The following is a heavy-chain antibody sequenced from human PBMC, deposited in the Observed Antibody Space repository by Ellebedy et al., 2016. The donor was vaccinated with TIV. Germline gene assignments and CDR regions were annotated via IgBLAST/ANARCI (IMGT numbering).Heavy chain of an antibody. D-gene: IGHD6-6*01. CDR3: ATEEGASRLVGGAFDM. CDR2: ISYDGNVK. V-gene: IGHV3-30*04. J-gene: IGHJ3*02. CDR1: GFTFSSYA. Sequence: PGGSLRLSCATSGFTFSSYAMHWVRQAPGKGLEWVAVISYDGNVKYYADSVKGRFTISRDDSTDTLYLQMNSLRVGDTAVYYCATEEGASRLVGGAFDMWGQGTMVTVSS.